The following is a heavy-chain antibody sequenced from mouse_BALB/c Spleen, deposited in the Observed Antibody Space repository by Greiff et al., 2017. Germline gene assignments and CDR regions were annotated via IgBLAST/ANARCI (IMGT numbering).Heavy chain of an antibody. CDR3: ARSSYGNLPYWYFDV. Sequence: EVMLVESGPSLVKPSQTLSLTCSVTGDSITSGYWNWIRKFPGNKLEYMGYISYSGSTYYNPSLKSRISITRDTSKNQYYLQLNSVTTEDTATYYCARSSYGNLPYWYFDVWGAGTTVTVSS. CDR1: GDSITSGY. D-gene: IGHD2-10*01. J-gene: IGHJ1*01. CDR2: ISYSGST. V-gene: IGHV3-8*02.